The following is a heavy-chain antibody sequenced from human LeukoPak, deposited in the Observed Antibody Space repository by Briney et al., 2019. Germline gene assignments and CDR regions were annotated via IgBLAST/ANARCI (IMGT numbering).Heavy chain of an antibody. CDR3: ARGRRMVRGVSRSYYIDY. Sequence: ASVKVSCKASGYTFTSYDINWVRQATAQGLEWMGWMNPNSGNTGYAQKFQGRVTMTRNTSISTAYMELSSLRSEDTAVYYCARGRRMVRGVSRSYYIDYCGQGTQVTVSS. CDR1: GYTFTSYD. CDR2: MNPNSGNT. V-gene: IGHV1-8*01. J-gene: IGHJ4*02. D-gene: IGHD3-10*01.